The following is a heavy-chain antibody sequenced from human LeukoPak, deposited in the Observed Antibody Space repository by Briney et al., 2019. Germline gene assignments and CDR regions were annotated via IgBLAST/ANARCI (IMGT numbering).Heavy chain of an antibody. D-gene: IGHD3-22*01. Sequence: SETLSLTCTVSGGSISSSSYYWGWIRQPPGKGLEWIGSIYYSGSTYYNPSLKSRVTISADTSKNQFSLKLSSVTAADTAVYYCARHTYSFHYYDSSGYLNWFDPWGQGTLVTVSS. CDR1: GGSISSSSYY. CDR2: IYYSGST. CDR3: ARHTYSFHYYDSSGYLNWFDP. J-gene: IGHJ5*02. V-gene: IGHV4-39*01.